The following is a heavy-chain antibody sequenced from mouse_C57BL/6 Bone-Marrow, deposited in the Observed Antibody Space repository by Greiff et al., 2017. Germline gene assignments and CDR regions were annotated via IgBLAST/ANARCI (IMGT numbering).Heavy chain of an antibody. D-gene: IGHD1-1*01. CDR3: ARPEVVARPYWYFDV. CDR1: GIDFSRYW. Sequence: EVQLQQSGGGLVQPGGSLKLSCAASGIDFSRYWMSWVRRAPGKGLEWIGEINPDSRTQNYAPSLKDKFIISRDNAKNTLYLQMSKVRSEDTALYYCARPEVVARPYWYFDVWGTGTTVTVSS. CDR2: INPDSRTQ. V-gene: IGHV4-1*01. J-gene: IGHJ1*03.